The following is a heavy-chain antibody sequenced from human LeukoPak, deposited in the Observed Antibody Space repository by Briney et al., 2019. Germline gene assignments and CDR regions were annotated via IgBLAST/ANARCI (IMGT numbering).Heavy chain of an antibody. CDR3: ARTRGSGYFNWFDP. CDR1: GDSIRPYH. J-gene: IGHJ5*02. CDR2: IYYSGST. V-gene: IGHV4-59*08. Sequence: SETLSLTCTVSGDSIRPYHWSWIRQPPGKGLEWIGYIYYSGSTNYNPSLKSRVTTSVDTSKNQFSLKLSSVTAADTAVYYCARTRGSGYFNWFDPWGQGTLVTVSS. D-gene: IGHD3-22*01.